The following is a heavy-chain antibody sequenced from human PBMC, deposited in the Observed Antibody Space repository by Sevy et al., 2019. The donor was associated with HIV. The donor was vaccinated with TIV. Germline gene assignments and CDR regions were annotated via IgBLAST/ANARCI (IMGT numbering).Heavy chain of an antibody. V-gene: IGHV3-53*01. J-gene: IGHJ5*02. D-gene: IGHD1-26*01. CDR2: IYSGGNT. CDR3: ASERGSFLS. Sequence: GGSLRLCCAASGVTVSNNYMTWVRQAPGKGLEWVSIIYSGGNTHYADSVKGRFTISSDSSKNTLFLQMNNLRAEDTAMYYCASERGSFLSWGQGTLVTVSS. CDR1: GVTVSNNY.